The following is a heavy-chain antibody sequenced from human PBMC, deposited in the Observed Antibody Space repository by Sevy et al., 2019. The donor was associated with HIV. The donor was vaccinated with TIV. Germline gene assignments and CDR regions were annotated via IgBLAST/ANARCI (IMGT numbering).Heavy chain of an antibody. J-gene: IGHJ3*02. V-gene: IGHV3-53*01. CDR1: GFTVSNNY. CDR2: IYRGGST. D-gene: IGHD6-19*01. Sequence: GGSLRLSCAASGFTVSNNYMSWVRQAPGKGLEWVSVIYRGGSTYYADSVKGRFTISRDNSKNTLYLQMNSLRVEDTAVYYCARDGKKHWLAGGGTFDIWGQGTMVTVSS. CDR3: ARDGKKHWLAGGGTFDI.